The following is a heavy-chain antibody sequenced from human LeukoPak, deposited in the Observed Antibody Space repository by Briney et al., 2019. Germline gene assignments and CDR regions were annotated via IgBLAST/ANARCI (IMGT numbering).Heavy chain of an antibody. CDR3: ARDRKGTWDIVVVPAAKNWFDP. J-gene: IGHJ5*02. V-gene: IGHV1-3*01. D-gene: IGHD2-2*01. Sequence: ASVKVSCKASGYTFTSYAMHWVRQAPGQRLEWMGWINAGNGNTKYSQKFQGRVTMTRDTSTSTVYMELSSLRSEDTAVYYCARDRKGTWDIVVVPAAKNWFDPWGQGTLVTVSS. CDR2: INAGNGNT. CDR1: GYTFTSYA.